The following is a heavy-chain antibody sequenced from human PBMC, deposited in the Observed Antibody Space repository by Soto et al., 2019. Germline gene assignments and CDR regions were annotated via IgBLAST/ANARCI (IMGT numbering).Heavy chain of an antibody. CDR3: AREYYDFWSGYTNDDY. D-gene: IGHD3-3*01. Sequence: ASVKVSCKASGYTFTSYGISWVRQAPGQGLEWMGWISAYNGNTNYAQKLQGRATMTTDTSTSTAYMELRSLRSDDTAVYYCAREYYDFWSGYTNDDYWGQGTLVTVSS. J-gene: IGHJ4*02. V-gene: IGHV1-18*04. CDR1: GYTFTSYG. CDR2: ISAYNGNT.